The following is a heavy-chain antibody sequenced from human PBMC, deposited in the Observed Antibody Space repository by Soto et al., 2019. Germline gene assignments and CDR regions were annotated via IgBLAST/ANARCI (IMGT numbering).Heavy chain of an antibody. CDR2: INSDGSST. CDR1: GFTLSSYW. J-gene: IGHJ4*02. D-gene: IGHD2-2*01. Sequence: PGGSLRLSCAASGFTLSSYWMHWVRQAPGKGLVWVSRINSDGSSTSYADSVKGRFTISRDNAKNTLYLQMNSPRAEDTAVYYCTSGPPMYCSSSSCYASPFDYWGQGTLVTVSS. CDR3: TSGPPMYCSSSSCYASPFDY. V-gene: IGHV3-74*01.